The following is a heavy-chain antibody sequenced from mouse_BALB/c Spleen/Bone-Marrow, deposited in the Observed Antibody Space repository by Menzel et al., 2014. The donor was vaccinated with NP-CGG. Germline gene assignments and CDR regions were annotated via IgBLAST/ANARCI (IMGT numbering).Heavy chain of an antibody. CDR3: TRRTATLDY. D-gene: IGHD1-2*01. V-gene: IGHV1-5*01. Sequence: VQLQQSGTVLARPGASVEMSCKASGYSFTSYWIHWIKQRPGQGLERIGAIYPGDSDTSFNQKFKDKAKLTAVTSASTAYMELGSLTNEDSAVYYCTRRTATLDYWGQGTTLTVSS. CDR2: IYPGDSDT. CDR1: GYSFTSYW. J-gene: IGHJ2*01.